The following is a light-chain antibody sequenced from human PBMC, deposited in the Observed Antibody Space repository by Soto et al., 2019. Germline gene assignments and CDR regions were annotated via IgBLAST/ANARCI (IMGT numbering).Light chain of an antibody. CDR3: SSYRSSSLVV. CDR1: SSDVGSYNR. V-gene: IGLV2-18*02. J-gene: IGLJ2*01. Sequence: QSVLTQPPSVSGSPGQSVTISCTGTSSDVGSYNRVSWYQQPPGTAPKLMIYEVSNRPSGVPDRFSGSKSGSTASLTISGLQAEDEADYYCSSYRSSSLVVFGGGTKLTVL. CDR2: EVS.